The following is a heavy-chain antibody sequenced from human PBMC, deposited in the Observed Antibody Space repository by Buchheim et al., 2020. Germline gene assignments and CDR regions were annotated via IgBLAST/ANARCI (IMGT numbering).Heavy chain of an antibody. V-gene: IGHV3-73*01. CDR1: GFTFSGSA. Sequence: EVQLVESGGGLVQPGGSLKLSCAASGFTFSGSAMHWVRQASGKGLEWVGRIRSKTNSYATAYAASVKGRFTISRDDSKNTAYLQMNSLKTEDTAVYYCTSHETGPGIAAADVPPRRTYWGQGTL. CDR3: TSHETGPGIAAADVPPRRTY. CDR2: IRSKTNSYAT. J-gene: IGHJ4*02. D-gene: IGHD6-13*01.